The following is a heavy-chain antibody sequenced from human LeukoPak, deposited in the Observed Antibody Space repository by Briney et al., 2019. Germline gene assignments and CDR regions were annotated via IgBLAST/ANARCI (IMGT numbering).Heavy chain of an antibody. Sequence: PSETLSLTCTVSGGSISSHYWSWIRQPPGKGLEWIGYIDYSGSTNYNPSLKSRVTISVDTSKIQFSLKLSSVTAADTAVYYCARVYSWFGDTPIDYWGQGTLVTVSS. J-gene: IGHJ4*02. V-gene: IGHV4-59*11. CDR1: GGSISSHY. CDR3: ARVYSWFGDTPIDY. D-gene: IGHD3-10*01. CDR2: IDYSGST.